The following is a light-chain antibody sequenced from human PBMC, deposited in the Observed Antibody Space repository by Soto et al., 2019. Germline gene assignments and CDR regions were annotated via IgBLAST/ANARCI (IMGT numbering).Light chain of an antibody. V-gene: IGLV2-23*01. Sequence: QSALTQPASVSGSPGQSITISCTGTSSDVGSYNLVSWYQQHPGKAPKLMIYEGSERPSGVSNRFSGSKSGNTASLTISGLHAEDEAEYYCCSYAGSSTAVVFGGGTKLTVL. CDR1: SSDVGSYNL. CDR2: EGS. J-gene: IGLJ2*01. CDR3: CSYAGSSTAVV.